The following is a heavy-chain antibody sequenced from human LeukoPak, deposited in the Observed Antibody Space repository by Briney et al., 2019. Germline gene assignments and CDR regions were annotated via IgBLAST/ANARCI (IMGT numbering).Heavy chain of an antibody. CDR1: GYTFTAYY. CDR3: ARDRGGDAFDI. V-gene: IGHV1-2*02. D-gene: IGHD3-10*01. CDR2: INPNSGGT. Sequence: VSVKVSCKASGYTFTAYYMHWVRQAPGQGLEWMGWINPNSGGTKYARNFQGRVTMTRDTSISTAYMELSSLRSDDTAVYYCARDRGGDAFDIWGQGTMVTVSS. J-gene: IGHJ3*02.